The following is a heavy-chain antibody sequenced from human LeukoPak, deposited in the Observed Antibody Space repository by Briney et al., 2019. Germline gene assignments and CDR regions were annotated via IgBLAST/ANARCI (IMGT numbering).Heavy chain of an antibody. Sequence: GGSLRLSCAASGFTFSNYGMHWVRQAPGKGLEWVSRINSDGSSTTYADSVKGRFTISRDNAKSMLYLQMNSLRAEDTAVYYCARSEYNFDYWGQGTLVTVSS. CDR3: ARSEYNFDY. J-gene: IGHJ4*02. D-gene: IGHD1-1*01. CDR2: INSDGSST. CDR1: GFTFSNYG. V-gene: IGHV3-74*01.